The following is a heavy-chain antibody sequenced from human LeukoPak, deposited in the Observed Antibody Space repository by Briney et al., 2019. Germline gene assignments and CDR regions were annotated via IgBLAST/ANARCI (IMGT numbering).Heavy chain of an antibody. V-gene: IGHV1-2*06. J-gene: IGHJ4*02. CDR3: ARRGIAVAGTLPLIDY. Sequence: ASVKVSCKASAYTFTGYYMHWVRQAPGQGLERMGRINPNSGGTNYAQKFQGRVTMTRDTSISTAYMELSRLRSDDTAVYYCARRGIAVAGTLPLIDYWGQGTLVTVSS. D-gene: IGHD6-19*01. CDR1: AYTFTGYY. CDR2: INPNSGGT.